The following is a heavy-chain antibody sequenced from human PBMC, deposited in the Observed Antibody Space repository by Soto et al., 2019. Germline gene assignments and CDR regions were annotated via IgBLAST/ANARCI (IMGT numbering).Heavy chain of an antibody. D-gene: IGHD3-10*01. V-gene: IGHV2-5*02. Sequence: QITLKESGPTLVKPGQTLTLTCSFSGFSLSTSGVGVGWIRQPPGKALEWLAVIYWDDDKRYNPSLKSRLTITKDTSNTHVVLIVTIRDHVEGGTYYGGDRGGGGRIWAGGYFDYWGQGALVTVSS. CDR2: IYWDDDK. J-gene: IGHJ4*02. CDR3: GDRGGGGRIWAGGYFDY. CDR1: GFSLSTSGVG.